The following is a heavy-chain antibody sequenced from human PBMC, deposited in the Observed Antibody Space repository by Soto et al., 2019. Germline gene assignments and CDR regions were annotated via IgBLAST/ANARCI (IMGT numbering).Heavy chain of an antibody. CDR3: ARGIKSGAYSRWFDP. CDR1: GYTFTSYD. J-gene: IGHJ5*02. D-gene: IGHD4-17*01. CDR2: MNPNSGNT. V-gene: IGHV1-8*01. Sequence: QVQLVQSGAEVKKPGASVKVSCKASGYTFTSYDINWVRQATGQGLEYLGWMNPNSGNTAYVQKFQGRVTMTWDTSITTAYRELSGLRSEDTAVYFCARGIKSGAYSRWFDPWGQGTLVTVSS.